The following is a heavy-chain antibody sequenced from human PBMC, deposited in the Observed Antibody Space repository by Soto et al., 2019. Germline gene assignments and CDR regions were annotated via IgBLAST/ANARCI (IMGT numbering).Heavy chain of an antibody. CDR1: GFIFSTYG. Sequence: QVQLVQSGGGVVQPGRSLRLSCVASGFIFSTYGMHWVRKVPGKGLEWVAHISYDGSNEYYADSVKGRFTVSGDNAKNTLDLQMNGLKTEDTALYYCTKEYIVGTTWGYFESWGQGALVIVSS. V-gene: IGHV3-30*18. CDR2: ISYDGSNE. D-gene: IGHD1-1*01. CDR3: TKEYIVGTTWGYFES. J-gene: IGHJ4*02.